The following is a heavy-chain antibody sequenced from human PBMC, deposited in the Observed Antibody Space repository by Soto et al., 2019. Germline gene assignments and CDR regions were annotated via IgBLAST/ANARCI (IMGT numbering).Heavy chain of an antibody. CDR1: GGSTSSDNY. Sequence: QVQLQESGPGLVKPSQTLSLTCTVSGGSTSSDNYWSWIRQPPGKGLEWIGHIYYSWNTDYNPSLKSRLAISIDTSKNQFALKLSSVTAADTAVYFCAREGGESSDGLYYFDSWGQGSLVTGAS. J-gene: IGHJ4*02. D-gene: IGHD3-16*01. CDR3: AREGGESSDGLYYFDS. V-gene: IGHV4-30-4*01. CDR2: IYYSWNT.